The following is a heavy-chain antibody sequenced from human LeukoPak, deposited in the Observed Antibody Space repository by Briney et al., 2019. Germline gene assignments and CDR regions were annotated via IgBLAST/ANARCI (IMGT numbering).Heavy chain of an antibody. D-gene: IGHD5-18*01. CDR3: AKERDTAMVTIDY. Sequence: GGALRLSCAASGFTFSSYGMHWVRQAPGKGLEWVAFRRYDGSKKYYADSVKGRFTISRDNSKNTLYLQMNSRRAEDTAVYYCAKERDTAMVTIDYWGQGTLVTVSS. CDR1: GFTFSSYG. J-gene: IGHJ4*02. CDR2: RRYDGSKK. V-gene: IGHV3-30*02.